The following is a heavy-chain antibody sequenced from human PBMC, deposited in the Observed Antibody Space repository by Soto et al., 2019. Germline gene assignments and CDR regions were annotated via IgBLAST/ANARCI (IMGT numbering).Heavy chain of an antibody. D-gene: IGHD3-9*01. CDR3: ARGGGTQYDILTGPLDY. Sequence: QVQLVQSGAEVKKPGASVKVSCKASGYTFTSYAMHWVRQAPGQRLEWMGWINAGNGNTKYSQKFQGRVTITRATSASTAYTELSSLRSEDTAVYYCARGGGTQYDILTGPLDYWGQGTLVTVSS. J-gene: IGHJ4*02. V-gene: IGHV1-3*01. CDR1: GYTFTSYA. CDR2: INAGNGNT.